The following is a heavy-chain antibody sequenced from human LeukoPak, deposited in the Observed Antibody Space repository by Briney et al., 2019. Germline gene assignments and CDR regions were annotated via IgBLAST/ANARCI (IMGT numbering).Heavy chain of an antibody. J-gene: IGHJ4*02. CDR1: GFTFNSYS. V-gene: IGHV3-21*01. CDR2: ISSSSSYI. Sequence: GGSLRLSCAASGFTFNSYSMNWVRQAPGKGLEWVSFISSSSSYIYYSDSVKGRFTVSRDNAKNSLYLQMNSLRAEDTAVYYCARARGLYYDFWSGYHTFDYWGQGTLVTVSS. D-gene: IGHD3-3*01. CDR3: ARARGLYYDFWSGYHTFDY.